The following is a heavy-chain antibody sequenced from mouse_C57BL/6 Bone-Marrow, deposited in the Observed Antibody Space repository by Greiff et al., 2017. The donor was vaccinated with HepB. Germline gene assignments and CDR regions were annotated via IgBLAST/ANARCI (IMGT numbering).Heavy chain of an antibody. V-gene: IGHV1-61*01. Sequence: VQLQQPGAELVRPGSSVKLSCKASGYTFTSYWMDWVKQRPGQGLEWIGNIYPSDSETHYNQKFKDKATLTVDKSSSTAYMQLSSLTSEDSAVYYCDREGYPAFAYWGQGTLVTVSA. CDR1: GYTFTSYW. D-gene: IGHD3-2*02. CDR2: IYPSDSET. J-gene: IGHJ3*01. CDR3: DREGYPAFAY.